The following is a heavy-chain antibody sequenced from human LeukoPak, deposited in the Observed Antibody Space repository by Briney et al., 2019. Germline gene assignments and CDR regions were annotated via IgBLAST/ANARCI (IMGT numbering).Heavy chain of an antibody. V-gene: IGHV4-39*01. J-gene: IGHJ4*02. D-gene: IGHD3-22*01. CDR3: ARHTSHHYYECSGYRIPFDS. CDR1: GGSIRSSIYY. Sequence: KPSETLSLTCTVSGGSIRSSIYYWGWIRQPPGKGLEWVGSIYHTGSTYYNPSLKSRVTISVDTSKNQFSLRLSSVTAADTAVYYCARHTSHHYYECSGYRIPFDSWGQGTLVTVSS. CDR2: IYHTGST.